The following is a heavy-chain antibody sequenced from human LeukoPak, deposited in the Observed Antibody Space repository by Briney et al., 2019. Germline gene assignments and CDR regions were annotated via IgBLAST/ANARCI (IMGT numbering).Heavy chain of an antibody. CDR2: ISSNGGST. CDR3: ARAGLRGIAAPPNWFDP. V-gene: IGHV3-64*01. CDR1: GFTFSSYA. J-gene: IGHJ5*02. D-gene: IGHD6-13*01. Sequence: GGSLRLSCAASGFTFSSYAMHWVRQAPGKGLEYVSAISSNGGSTYYANSGKGRFTISRDNSKNTLYLQMGSLRAEDMAVYYCARAGLRGIAAPPNWFDPWGQGTLVTVSS.